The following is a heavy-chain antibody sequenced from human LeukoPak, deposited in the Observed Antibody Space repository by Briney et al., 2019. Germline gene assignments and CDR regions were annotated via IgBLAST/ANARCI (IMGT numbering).Heavy chain of an antibody. D-gene: IGHD5-12*01. Sequence: ASVKVSCKASGYTFTGYYMHWVRQAPGQGLEWMGWINPNSGGTNYAQKFQGRVTMTRDTSISTAYMELSRLRSDDTAVYYCLIHCGYSGTIDYWGQGTLVTVSS. J-gene: IGHJ4*02. CDR3: LIHCGYSGTIDY. CDR1: GYTFTGYY. V-gene: IGHV1-2*02. CDR2: INPNSGGT.